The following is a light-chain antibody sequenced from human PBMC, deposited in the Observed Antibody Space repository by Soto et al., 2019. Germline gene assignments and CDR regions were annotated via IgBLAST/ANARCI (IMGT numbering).Light chain of an antibody. J-gene: IGKJ5*01. Sequence: DIQLTQSPSFLSASVGDRVTITCRASQDINTYLAWYQQKPGKAPKLLIFAASTLQNGVPSRFSGSGSGTEFTVTITSLQPEDFATYYCQQRKSYPSAFGQGTRLEIK. CDR1: QDINTY. CDR2: AAS. V-gene: IGKV1-9*01. CDR3: QQRKSYPSA.